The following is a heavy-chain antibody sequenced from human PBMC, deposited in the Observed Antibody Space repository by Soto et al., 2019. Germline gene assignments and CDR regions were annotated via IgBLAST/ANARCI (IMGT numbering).Heavy chain of an antibody. CDR1: GGSFSGYY. CDR2: INHSGST. V-gene: IGHV4-34*01. D-gene: IGHD5-12*01. J-gene: IGHJ4*02. Sequence: SETLSLTCAVYGGSFSGYYWSWIRQPPGKGLEWIGEINHSGSTNYNPSLKSRVTISVDTSKNQFSLKLSSVTAADTAVYYCARGRGYDTSRPFDYWGQGTLVTVS. CDR3: ARGRGYDTSRPFDY.